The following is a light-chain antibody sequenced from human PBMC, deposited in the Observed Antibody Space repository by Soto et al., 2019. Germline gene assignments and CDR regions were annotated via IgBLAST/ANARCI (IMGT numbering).Light chain of an antibody. CDR1: QNINTW. CDR3: QQYNNYLWA. V-gene: IGKV1-5*03. CDR2: KAS. Sequence: DIQMTRSPSTGSASVGDRVTITCRASQNINTWLAWYQQKPGKAPKLLILKASSLESGVPSRFSGSGSGTEFTLTISSLQPDDLATYYCQQYNNYLWAFGQGTKVDIK. J-gene: IGKJ1*01.